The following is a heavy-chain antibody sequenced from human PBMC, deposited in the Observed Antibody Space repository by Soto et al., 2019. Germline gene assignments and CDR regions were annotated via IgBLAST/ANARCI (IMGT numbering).Heavy chain of an antibody. V-gene: IGHV3-21*01. D-gene: IGHD2-2*01. Sequence: GGSLRLSCAASGFTFSSYSMNWVRQAPGKGLEWVSSISSSSSYIYYADSVKGRFTISRGNAKNSLYLQMNSLRAEDTAVYYCARDLRLQDIVVVPAAIMDVWGQGTTVTVSS. CDR2: ISSSSSYI. CDR1: GFTFSSYS. J-gene: IGHJ6*02. CDR3: ARDLRLQDIVVVPAAIMDV.